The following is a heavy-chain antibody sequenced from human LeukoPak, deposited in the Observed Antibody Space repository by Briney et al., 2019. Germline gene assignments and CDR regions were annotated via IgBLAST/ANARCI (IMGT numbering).Heavy chain of an antibody. CDR1: GFTFSSYW. CDR3: ARASPGAARPFQH. D-gene: IGHD6-6*01. Sequence: GGSLRLSCAASGFTFSSYWMHWVRQAPGKGLVWVSRINSDGSSTSYADSVKGRFTISRDNAKNTLYLQMNSLRAEDTAVYYCARASPGAARPFQHWGQGTLVAVSS. V-gene: IGHV3-74*01. J-gene: IGHJ1*01. CDR2: INSDGSST.